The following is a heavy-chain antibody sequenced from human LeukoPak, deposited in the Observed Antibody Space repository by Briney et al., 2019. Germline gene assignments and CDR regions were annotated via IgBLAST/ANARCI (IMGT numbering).Heavy chain of an antibody. CDR1: GGSVSSSSDL. V-gene: IGHV4-39*07. CDR3: ARERKAYEPVRPLA. D-gene: IGHD3-22*01. J-gene: IGHJ4*02. CDR2: IFYSGKT. Sequence: PSETLSLTCTVAGGSVSSSSDLWAWVREPPEKGLEYIGTIFYSGKTWYNSSLKSRVTISIDTSKNQVFLKMTSVTAADTASYYCARERKAYEPVRPLAGGQRTLVIVSS.